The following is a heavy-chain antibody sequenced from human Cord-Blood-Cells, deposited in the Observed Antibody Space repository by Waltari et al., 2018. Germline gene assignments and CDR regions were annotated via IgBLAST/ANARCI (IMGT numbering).Heavy chain of an antibody. CDR2: IIPIFGTA. J-gene: IGHJ5*02. CDR3: ASLANWGYNWFDP. V-gene: IGHV1-69*01. D-gene: IGHD7-27*01. Sequence: QVQLVQSGAEVKKPGSSVKVSCKASGGTFSSYAISWVRQAPGQGLEWMGGIIPIFGTANYAQEFQGRVTITADESPSTAYMELSSLRSEDTAVYYCASLANWGYNWFDPWGQGTLVTVSS. CDR1: GGTFSSYA.